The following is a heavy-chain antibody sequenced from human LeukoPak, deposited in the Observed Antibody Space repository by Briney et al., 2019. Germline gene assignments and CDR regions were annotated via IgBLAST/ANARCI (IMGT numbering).Heavy chain of an antibody. V-gene: IGHV4-59*12. CDR2: IYYSGST. CDR1: GGSISSYY. J-gene: IGHJ4*02. Sequence: SETLSLTCTVSGGSISSYYWSWLRQPPGKGLEWIGYIYYSGSTDYNPSLKSRVTISVETSKNQFSLKLSSATAAGTAVYYCARFSVAATGGLDYWGQGTLVTVSS. CDR3: ARFSVAATGGLDY. D-gene: IGHD2-15*01.